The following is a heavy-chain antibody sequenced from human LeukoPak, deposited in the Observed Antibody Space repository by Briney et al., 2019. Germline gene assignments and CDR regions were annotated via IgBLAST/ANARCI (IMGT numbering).Heavy chain of an antibody. Sequence: GGSLRLSCAASGFTVSSNYMSWVRQAPGKGLEWVGLIKSKTDGGTTDLAAVVKGRFTISRDDSKNTVYLQMNSLEPEDTAVYYCATSPGYYDSSPFDYWGQGTLVTVSS. CDR1: GFTVSSNY. V-gene: IGHV3-15*01. J-gene: IGHJ4*02. CDR2: IKSKTDGGTT. CDR3: ATSPGYYDSSPFDY. D-gene: IGHD3-22*01.